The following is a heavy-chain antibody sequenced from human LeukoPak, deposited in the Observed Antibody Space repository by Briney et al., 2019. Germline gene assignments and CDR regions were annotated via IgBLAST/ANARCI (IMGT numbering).Heavy chain of an antibody. CDR3: AVGLWFGEYDFDY. V-gene: IGHV3-21*01. D-gene: IGHD3-10*01. CDR1: GLTVSSNY. J-gene: IGHJ4*02. CDR2: IDSSSSYI. Sequence: GGSLRLSCAASGLTVSSNYMNWVRQAPGKGLEWVSVIDSSSSYIWYADSVKGRFTISRDNAKNSLYLQMNSLRAEDTAVYYCAVGLWFGEYDFDYWGQGTLVTVSS.